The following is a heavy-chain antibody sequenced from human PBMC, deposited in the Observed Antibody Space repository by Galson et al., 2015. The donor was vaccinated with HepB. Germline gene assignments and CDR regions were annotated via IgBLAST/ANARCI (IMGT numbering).Heavy chain of an antibody. Sequence: SLRLSCAASGFTFSSYGIHWVRQAPDKGLEWVALIWYDGSYKYYADSVKGRFTISRDNSKNTLYLQMNNLRAEDTAVYYCARDDDYWSGSRDDTLHIWGQGTMVIVSS. J-gene: IGHJ3*02. CDR3: ARDDDYWSGSRDDTLHI. CDR2: IWYDGSYK. V-gene: IGHV3-33*01. D-gene: IGHD3-3*01. CDR1: GFTFSSYG.